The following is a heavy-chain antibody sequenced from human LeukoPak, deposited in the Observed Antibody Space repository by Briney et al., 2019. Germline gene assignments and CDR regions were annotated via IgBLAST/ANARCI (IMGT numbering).Heavy chain of an antibody. CDR1: GGSISSGGYY. CDR3: ARDHCSSTSCYTPFGY. D-gene: IGHD2-2*02. CDR2: IYYSGST. Sequence: SETLSLTCTVSGGSISSGGYYWSWIRRHPGKGLEWIGYIYYSGSTYYNPSLKSRVTISVDTSKNQFSLKLSSVTAADTAVYYCARDHCSSTSCYTPFGYWGQGTLVTVSS. J-gene: IGHJ4*02. V-gene: IGHV4-31*03.